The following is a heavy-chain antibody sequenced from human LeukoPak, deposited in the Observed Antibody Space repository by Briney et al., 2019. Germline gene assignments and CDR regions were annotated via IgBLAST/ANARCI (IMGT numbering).Heavy chain of an antibody. Sequence: GASVKVSCKVSGYTLTELSMHWVRQAPGKGLEWMGGFDPEDGETIYAQKFQGRVTMTEDTSTDTAYMELSSLRSEDTAVYYCATGAIFGVVTENDYWGQGTLATVSS. D-gene: IGHD3-3*01. CDR3: ATGAIFGVVTENDY. CDR1: GYTLTELS. V-gene: IGHV1-24*01. J-gene: IGHJ4*02. CDR2: FDPEDGET.